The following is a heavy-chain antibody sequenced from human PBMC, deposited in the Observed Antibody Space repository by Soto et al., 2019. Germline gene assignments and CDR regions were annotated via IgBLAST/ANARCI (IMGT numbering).Heavy chain of an antibody. D-gene: IGHD6-13*01. CDR3: ARSIAAAAWFDP. V-gene: IGHV4-30-4*01. CDR2: IYYSGST. Sequence: PSETLSLTCTVSGGSISSGDYYWSWIRQPPGKGLEWIGYIYYSGSTYYNPSLKSRVTISVDTSKNQFSLKLSSVTAADTAVYYCARSIAAAAWFDPGAREPWSPSPQ. CDR1: GGSISSGDYY. J-gene: IGHJ5*02.